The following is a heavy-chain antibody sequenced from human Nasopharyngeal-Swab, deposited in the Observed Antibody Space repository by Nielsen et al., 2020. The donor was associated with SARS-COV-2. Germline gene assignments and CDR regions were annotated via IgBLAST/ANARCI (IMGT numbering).Heavy chain of an antibody. CDR2: INTNTGNP. J-gene: IGHJ5*02. V-gene: IGHV7-4-1*02. CDR3: ARGPSPYSSSWYDWFDP. D-gene: IGHD6-13*01. Sequence: ASVKVSCKASGYTFTSYAMNWVRQAPGQGLEWMGWINTNTGNPTYAEGFPGRFVFSLDTSVSTAYLQIRSLKAEDTAMYYCARGPSPYSSSWYDWFDPWGQGTLVTVSS. CDR1: GYTFTSYA.